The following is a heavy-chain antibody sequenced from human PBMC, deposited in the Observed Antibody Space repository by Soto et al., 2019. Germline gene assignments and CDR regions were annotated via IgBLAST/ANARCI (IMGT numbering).Heavy chain of an antibody. Sequence: GGSLRLSCAASGFTFSNSWMSWVRQDPGKGLEWVGRIKIKTDGGTTHYDEPVKRKFIISRDETRKTLYLKMNRLKTKDTSVYYCNTDNPPTIVVVPAAIPGDAFDIWGQGTMVTVS. CDR3: NTDNPPTIVVVPAAIPGDAFDI. D-gene: IGHD2-2*02. J-gene: IGHJ3*02. CDR2: IKIKTDGGTT. CDR1: GFTFSNSW. V-gene: IGHV3-15*01.